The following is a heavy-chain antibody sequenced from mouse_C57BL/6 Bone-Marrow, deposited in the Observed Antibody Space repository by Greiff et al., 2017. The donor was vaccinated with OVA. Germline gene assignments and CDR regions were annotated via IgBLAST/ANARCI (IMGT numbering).Heavy chain of an antibody. CDR3: ARRSWYYAMDY. J-gene: IGHJ4*01. Sequence: QVQLQQPGAELVKPGASVKLSCKASGYTFTSYWMQWVKQRPGQGLEWIGEIDPSDSYTNYNQKFKGKATLTVDTSSSTAYMQLSSLTSEDSAVYYCARRSWYYAMDYWGKGTSVTVSS. CDR2: IDPSDSYT. V-gene: IGHV1-50*01. CDR1: GYTFTSYW.